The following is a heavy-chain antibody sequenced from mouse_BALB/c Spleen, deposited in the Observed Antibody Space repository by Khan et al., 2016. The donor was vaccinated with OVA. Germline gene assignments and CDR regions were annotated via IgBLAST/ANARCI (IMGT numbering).Heavy chain of an antibody. CDR3: TRPAYDGYYDY. J-gene: IGHJ2*01. V-gene: IGHV1S137*01. CDR1: GYTFTDYA. D-gene: IGHD2-3*01. CDR2: ISSYSGNT. Sequence: QVQLKQSGPELVRPGVSVKISCKGSGYTFTDYAIHWVKQSHAKSLEWIGLISSYSGNTSYKQKFKGRATMTVDKSSSTAYMELARLTSEDSAIDDCTRPAYDGYYDYWGQGTTLTVSS.